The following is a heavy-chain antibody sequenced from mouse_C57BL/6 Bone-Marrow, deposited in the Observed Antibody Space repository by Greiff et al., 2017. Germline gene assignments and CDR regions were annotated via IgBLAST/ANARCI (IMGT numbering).Heavy chain of an antibody. CDR2: IYPRDGST. V-gene: IGHV1-85*01. D-gene: IGHD2-5*01. J-gene: IGHJ1*03. CDR1: GYTFTSYD. Sequence: QVQLQQSGPELVKPGASVKLSCKASGYTFTSYDINWVKQRPGQGLEWIGCIYPRDGSTKYNEKFKGKATLTVDTSSSTAYMELHSLTSEDSAVYCCARNSNYGYWYFDVWGTGTTVTVSS. CDR3: ARNSNYGYWYFDV.